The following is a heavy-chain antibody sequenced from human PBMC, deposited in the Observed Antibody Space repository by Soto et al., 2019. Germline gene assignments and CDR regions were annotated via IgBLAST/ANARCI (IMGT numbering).Heavy chain of an antibody. CDR2: INHSGST. Sequence: PSETMSLTCAVYGGSFSGYSWTWIRQPPGTGLEWIGEINHSGSTNYNLSLKSRVTISVDTSKNQFSLKLTSVTVADTAVYYCARDFKRYSSPPGPLEYWGLGTLVTVSS. V-gene: IGHV4-34*01. CDR3: ARDFKRYSSPPGPLEY. J-gene: IGHJ4*02. D-gene: IGHD6-13*01. CDR1: GGSFSGYS.